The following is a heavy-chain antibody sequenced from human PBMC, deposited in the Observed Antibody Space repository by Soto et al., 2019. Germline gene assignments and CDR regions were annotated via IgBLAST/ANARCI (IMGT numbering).Heavy chain of an antibody. V-gene: IGHV4-39*01. CDR3: ATNYAYYYYYGMDV. CDR1: GGSVSSSSYY. J-gene: IGHJ6*02. Sequence: SETLSLTCTVSGGSVSSSSYYWGWIRQPPGKGLEWVGSIYYSGSTYYNPSLKSRVTISVDTSKNQFSLKLSSVTAADTAVYYCATNYAYYYYYGMDVWGQGTTVTVSS. D-gene: IGHD4-4*01. CDR2: IYYSGST.